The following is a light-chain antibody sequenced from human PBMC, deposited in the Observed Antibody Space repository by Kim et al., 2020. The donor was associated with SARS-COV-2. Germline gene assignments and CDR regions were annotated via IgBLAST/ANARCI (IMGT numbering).Light chain of an antibody. Sequence: DIQMTQSPSTLSASVGDRVTITCRASQSISSWLAWYQQKPGKAPKLLIYKASSLESGVPSRFSGSGSGTEFTLTISSLQPDDFATYYCQQYNSSPFTFGRGTKVDIK. CDR1: QSISSW. J-gene: IGKJ4*02. CDR2: KAS. CDR3: QQYNSSPFT. V-gene: IGKV1-5*03.